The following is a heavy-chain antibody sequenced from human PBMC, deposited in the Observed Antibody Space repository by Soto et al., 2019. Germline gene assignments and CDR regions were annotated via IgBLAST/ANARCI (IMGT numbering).Heavy chain of an antibody. CDR3: ARDIPPYNWFDS. Sequence: ASVKVSCKASGYTFNAYYIHWVRQAPGQGLEWMGWLNPNTGATHYAQKFHGRVTMTSDTSINTAYMELSSLRSDDTAVYYCARDIPPYNWFDSWGQVPMGTLS. J-gene: IGHJ5*01. CDR2: LNPNTGAT. V-gene: IGHV1-2*02. CDR1: GYTFNAYY.